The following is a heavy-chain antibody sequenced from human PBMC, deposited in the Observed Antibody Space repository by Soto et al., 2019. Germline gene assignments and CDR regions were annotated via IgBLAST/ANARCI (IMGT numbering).Heavy chain of an antibody. Sequence: VKVSFKASGYTFTGYYMHWVRQAPGQGLEWMGWINPNSGGTNYAQKFQGWVTMTRDTSISTAYMELSRLRSDDTAVYYCARGGAAAAAEYYYYGMDVWGQGTTVTVSS. CDR3: ARGGAAAAAEYYYYGMDV. V-gene: IGHV1-2*04. J-gene: IGHJ6*02. CDR1: GYTFTGYY. D-gene: IGHD6-13*01. CDR2: INPNSGGT.